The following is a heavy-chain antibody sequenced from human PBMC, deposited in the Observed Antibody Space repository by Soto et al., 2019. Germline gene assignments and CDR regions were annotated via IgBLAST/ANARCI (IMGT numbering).Heavy chain of an antibody. J-gene: IGHJ4*02. CDR3: AKGTPTYYFDY. Sequence: EVQLVESGGGLVQPGRSLRLSCAASGFTFDDYAMHWVRQAPGKGLEWVSGISWNSGSIGYADSVKGRFTISRDNAKNSLYLQMNSLRAEDTALYYCAKGTPTYYFDYWGQGTLFTVSS. V-gene: IGHV3-9*01. CDR2: ISWNSGSI. CDR1: GFTFDDYA.